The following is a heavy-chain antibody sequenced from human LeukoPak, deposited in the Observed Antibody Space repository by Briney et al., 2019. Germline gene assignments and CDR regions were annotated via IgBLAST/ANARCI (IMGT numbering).Heavy chain of an antibody. D-gene: IGHD5/OR15-5a*01. J-gene: IGHJ4*02. V-gene: IGHV3-30-3*01. Sequence: PGGSLRLSCAASGLTFSGYAMHWVGQAPGKGLGWVAVISYVGSNKYYADSVKGRFTISRDNSKNTLYLQMNSLRAEDTAVYYCARGHNHIYDYLGYWGQGTLVTVSS. CDR2: ISYVGSNK. CDR3: ARGHNHIYDYLGY. CDR1: GLTFSGYA.